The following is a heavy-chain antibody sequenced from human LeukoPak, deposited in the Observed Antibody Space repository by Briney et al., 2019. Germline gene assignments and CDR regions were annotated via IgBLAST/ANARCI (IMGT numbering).Heavy chain of an antibody. CDR2: INPNSGGT. CDR1: GYTFTVYY. J-gene: IGHJ4*02. CDR3: ARDINGYDPDN. D-gene: IGHD5-12*01. V-gene: IGHV1-2*02. Sequence: ASVKVSCKASGYTFTVYYMHWVRQAPGQRLECMGWINPNSGGTNYAQKFQGRVTMTRDTSISTAYMELSRLRSDDTAVYYCARDINGYDPDNWGQGTLVTVSS.